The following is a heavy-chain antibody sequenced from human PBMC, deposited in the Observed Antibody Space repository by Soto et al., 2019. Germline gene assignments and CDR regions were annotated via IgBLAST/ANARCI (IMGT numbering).Heavy chain of an antibody. CDR2: IYYSGST. D-gene: IGHD3-9*01. CDR3: ARNRGGYDILTGYFPWFDP. V-gene: IGHV4-59*01. Sequence: SETLSLTCTVSGGSISSYHWSWIRQPPGKGLEWIGYIYYSGSTNYNPSLKSRVTISVDTSKNQFSLKLSSVTAADTAVYYCARNRGGYDILTGYFPWFDPWGQGTLVTVSS. CDR1: GGSISSYH. J-gene: IGHJ5*02.